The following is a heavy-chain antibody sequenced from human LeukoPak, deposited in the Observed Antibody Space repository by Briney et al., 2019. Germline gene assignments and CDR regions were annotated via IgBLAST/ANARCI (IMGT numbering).Heavy chain of an antibody. V-gene: IGHV3-33*06. CDR1: GFTFSSYG. D-gene: IGHD2-15*01. CDR3: AKSRYCTGGSCFLWGSSDL. J-gene: IGHJ2*01. CDR2: IWYDGSNK. Sequence: GRSLRLSCAASGFTFSSYGMHWVRQAPGKGLEWVAVIWYDGSNKYYADSVKGRFTISRDNSKNTLYLQMNSLRAEDTAVYYCAKSRYCTGGSCFLWGSSDLWGRGTLVTVSS.